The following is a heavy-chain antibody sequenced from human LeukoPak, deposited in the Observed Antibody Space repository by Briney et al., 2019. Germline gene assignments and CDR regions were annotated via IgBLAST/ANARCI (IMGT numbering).Heavy chain of an antibody. CDR2: IRYDGSNK. CDR3: AKDRVFELWFEEASPYYFDY. Sequence: GRSLRLSCAASGFTFSSYGMHWVRQAPGKGLEWVAYIRYDGSNKYYADSVKGRFTISRDISKNTLYLQMNSLRAEDTAVYYCAKDRVFELWFEEASPYYFDYWGQGTLVTVSS. CDR1: GFTFSSYG. J-gene: IGHJ4*02. D-gene: IGHD3-10*01. V-gene: IGHV3-30*02.